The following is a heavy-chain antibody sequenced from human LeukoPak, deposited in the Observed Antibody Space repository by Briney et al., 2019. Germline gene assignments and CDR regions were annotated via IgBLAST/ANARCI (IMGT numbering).Heavy chain of an antibody. CDR3: ARLRCAYSDDFWSSRYCSNYYYYYMDA. Sequence: GSLRLSCAASGFTFSSYAMSWVRQAPGKGLEWIGTTYYNGSTFYNPSLKSRVTISVDTSKNQFSLKLNSLTAADTAIYYCARLRCAYSDDFWSSRYCSNYYYYYMDAWGKGTTVTVSS. CDR1: GFTFSSYA. D-gene: IGHD3-22*01. V-gene: IGHV4-39*01. J-gene: IGHJ6*03. CDR2: TYYNGST.